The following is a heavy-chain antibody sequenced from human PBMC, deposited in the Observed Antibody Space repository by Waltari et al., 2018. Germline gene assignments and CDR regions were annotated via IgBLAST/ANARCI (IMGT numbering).Heavy chain of an antibody. CDR3: ASNQVDYSNYFYFDY. J-gene: IGHJ4*02. V-gene: IGHV1-24*01. D-gene: IGHD4-4*01. CDR1: GYTLTELS. Sequence: QVHLVQSGAEVRRPGASVKVSCKVSGYTLTELSIHWVRPAPGKGLEWMGGFDPEDGEIIYAQKFQVRVTMTEETSTDTVDMEVSSLRSEETAVYYCASNQVDYSNYFYFDYWGQGTLVTVSS. CDR2: FDPEDGEI.